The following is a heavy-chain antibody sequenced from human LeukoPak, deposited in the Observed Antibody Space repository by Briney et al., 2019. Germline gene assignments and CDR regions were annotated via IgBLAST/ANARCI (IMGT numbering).Heavy chain of an antibody. D-gene: IGHD5-18*01. Sequence: GGSLRLSCAASGFTFSNYWMSWVRQAPGKGLEWVAIINQDGSEKYYVDSVKGRFTISRDNAENSLYLQMNSLRAEDTAVYYCATDSGSSYGSSNYWGQGTLVTVSS. CDR3: ATDSGSSYGSSNY. J-gene: IGHJ4*02. V-gene: IGHV3-7*02. CDR1: GFTFSNYW. CDR2: INQDGSEK.